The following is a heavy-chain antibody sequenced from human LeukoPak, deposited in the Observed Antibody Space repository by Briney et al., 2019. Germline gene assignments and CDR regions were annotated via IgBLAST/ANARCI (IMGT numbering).Heavy chain of an antibody. CDR1: GGSISNYY. CDR2: IYYSGST. D-gene: IGHD1-1*01. J-gene: IGHJ5*01. V-gene: IGHV4-59*01. CDR3: ARVSGTRRLDS. Sequence: PSETLSLTCIVSGGSISNYYWSWIRQPPGKGLEWIGYIYYSGSTNYNPSHKSRVTISVDTSKNQFSLKLSSVTAADTAVYYCARVSGTRRLDSWGQGTLVTVSS.